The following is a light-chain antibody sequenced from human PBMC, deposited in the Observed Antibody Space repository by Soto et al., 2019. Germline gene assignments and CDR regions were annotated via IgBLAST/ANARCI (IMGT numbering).Light chain of an antibody. CDR2: KVS. Sequence: DVVMTQSPLSLPVTLGQPASISCRSSQSPEYSDGNTYLNWFQQRPGQSPRRLIYKVSNRDSGVPDRFSGSGSGTDFTLRISCVEAEDVGVYYCMQGTHWPYTFGQGTKLEIK. CDR1: QSPEYSDGNTY. V-gene: IGKV2-30*01. J-gene: IGKJ2*01. CDR3: MQGTHWPYT.